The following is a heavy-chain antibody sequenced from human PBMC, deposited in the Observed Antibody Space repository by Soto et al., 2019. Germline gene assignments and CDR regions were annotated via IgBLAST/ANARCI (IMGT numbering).Heavy chain of an antibody. D-gene: IGHD2-15*01. V-gene: IGHV4-59*01. CDR2: IYYSGST. CDR3: ARGKMVVNYFDY. CDR1: GGSISSYY. Sequence: SETLSLTCTVSGGSISSYYWSWIRQPPGKGLEWIGYIYYSGSTNYNPSLKSRVTISVDTSKNQFSLKLSSVTAADTAVYYCARGKMVVNYFDYWGQGTLVTVSS. J-gene: IGHJ4*02.